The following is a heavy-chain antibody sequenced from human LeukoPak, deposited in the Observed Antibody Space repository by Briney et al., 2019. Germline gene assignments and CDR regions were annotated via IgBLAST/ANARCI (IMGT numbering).Heavy chain of an antibody. CDR2: ISSSGRTM. D-gene: IGHD5-18*01. Sequence: PGGSLRLSCAASGFTFSSYEMNWVRQAPGKGLEWVSYISSSGRTMYYADSVKGRFTISREYAKNSLYLQMNSLRAEDTAVYYCARDSGCSYGAFDPWGQGTLVTASS. V-gene: IGHV3-48*03. J-gene: IGHJ5*02. CDR1: GFTFSSYE. CDR3: ARDSGCSYGAFDP.